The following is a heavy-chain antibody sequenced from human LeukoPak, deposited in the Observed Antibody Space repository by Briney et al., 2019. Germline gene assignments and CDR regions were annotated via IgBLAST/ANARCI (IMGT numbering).Heavy chain of an antibody. J-gene: IGHJ6*03. Sequence: GASVKVSCKASGGTFSSYAINWVRQAPGQGLEWMGGIIPIFGTANYAQKFQGRVTITADESTSTAYMELSSLRSEDTAVYYCARGVTGDSYYYYYYYMDVWGKGTTVTVSS. CDR1: GGTFSSYA. D-gene: IGHD7-27*01. V-gene: IGHV1-69*01. CDR3: ARGVTGDSYYYYYYYMDV. CDR2: IIPIFGTA.